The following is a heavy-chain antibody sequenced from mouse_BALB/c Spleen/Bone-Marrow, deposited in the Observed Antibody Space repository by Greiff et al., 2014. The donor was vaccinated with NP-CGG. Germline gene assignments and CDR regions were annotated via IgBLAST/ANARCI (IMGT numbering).Heavy chain of an antibody. CDR2: IDPGNGNT. CDR1: GFNIKDTY. D-gene: IGHD2-1*01. J-gene: IGHJ3*01. CDR3: ARNGNYGAWFAY. V-gene: IGHV14-3*02. Sequence: VQLKQSGAELVKPGASVKLSCTASGFNIKDTYMHWVKQRPEQGLEWIGKIDPGNGNTKYDPKFQGKATITAVISSNTAYLQLSSLTSEDTAVYYCARNGNYGAWFAYWGQGTLVTVSA.